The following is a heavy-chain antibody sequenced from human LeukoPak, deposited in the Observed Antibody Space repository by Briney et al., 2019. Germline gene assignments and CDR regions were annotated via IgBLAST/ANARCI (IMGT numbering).Heavy chain of an antibody. J-gene: IGHJ4*02. CDR1: GFTFSNYG. D-gene: IGHD3-22*01. CDR3: AKDQKYMIVVATFDY. Sequence: GGSLRLSCAASGFTFSNYGMNWVRQAPGKGLEWVSGITGSGGNTYYADSVKGRFTISRDNSKNTLYLQMNSLRAEDTAVYYCAKDQKYMIVVATFDYWGQGTLVTVSS. CDR2: ITGSGGNT. V-gene: IGHV3-23*01.